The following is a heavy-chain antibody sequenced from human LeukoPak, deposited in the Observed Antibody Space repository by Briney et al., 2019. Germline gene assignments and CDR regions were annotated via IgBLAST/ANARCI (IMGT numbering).Heavy chain of an antibody. Sequence: SVKVSCKASGGTFSSYAISWVRQAPGQGLEWMGGIIPIFGTANYAQKFQSRVTITADESTSTAYMELSSLRSEDTAVYYCAQTLVGATTNLDYWGQGALVTVSS. CDR1: GGTFSSYA. CDR3: AQTLVGATTNLDY. CDR2: IIPIFGTA. V-gene: IGHV1-69*13. D-gene: IGHD1-26*01. J-gene: IGHJ4*02.